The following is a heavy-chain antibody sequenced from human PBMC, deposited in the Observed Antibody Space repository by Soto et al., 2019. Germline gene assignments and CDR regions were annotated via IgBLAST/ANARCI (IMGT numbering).Heavy chain of an antibody. CDR2: INPNSGGT. CDR3: ARGQNEKLRYQLPYAYNWFDP. CDR1: GYTFTGYY. V-gene: IGHV1-2*04. D-gene: IGHD2-2*02. J-gene: IGHJ5*02. Sequence: ASVKVSCKASGYTFTGYYMHWVRQAPGQGLEWMGWINPNSGGTNYAQKFQGWVTMTRDTSISTAYMELSRLRSDDTAVYYCARGQNEKLRYQLPYAYNWFDPWGQGTLVTVSS.